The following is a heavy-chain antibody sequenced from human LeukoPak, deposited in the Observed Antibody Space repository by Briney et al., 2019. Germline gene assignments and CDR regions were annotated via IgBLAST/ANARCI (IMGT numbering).Heavy chain of an antibody. CDR2: IKPTNGGT. J-gene: IGHJ4*02. Sequence: SMKVSCLASGNTLRVYYMHWVGQAPGQGVEWIGWIKPTNGGTNYAREYQGRVSMTRDTSINTDYMELSGLTSHDTAVYFCAFGQPATAPSLEYWGQGTLVTV. CDR1: GNTLRVYY. CDR3: AFGQPATAPSLEY. V-gene: IGHV1-2*02. D-gene: IGHD3-10*01.